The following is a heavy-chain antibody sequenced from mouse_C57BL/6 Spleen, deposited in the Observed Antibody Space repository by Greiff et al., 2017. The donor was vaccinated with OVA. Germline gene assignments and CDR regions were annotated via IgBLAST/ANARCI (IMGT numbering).Heavy chain of an antibody. CDR2: INPENGDT. Sequence: VQLQQSGAELVRPGASVKLSCTASGFNIKDDYMHWVKQRPEQGLEWIGWINPENGDTEYASKFQGKATITADTSSNTAYLQLSSLTSEDTAVYYCTGGGDFDYWGQGTTLTVSS. D-gene: IGHD1-1*02. CDR1: GFNIKDDY. V-gene: IGHV14-4*01. J-gene: IGHJ2*01. CDR3: TGGGDFDY.